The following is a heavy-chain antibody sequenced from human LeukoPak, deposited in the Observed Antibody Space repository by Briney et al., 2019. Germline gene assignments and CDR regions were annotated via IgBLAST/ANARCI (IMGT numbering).Heavy chain of an antibody. Sequence: GGSLRLSCAASGFTVSSNYMSWVRQAPGKGLEWVSVIYSGGSTYYADSVKGRFTISRDNSKNTLYLQMNSLSAEDTAVYYCARDRELDGMDVWGQGTTVTVSS. V-gene: IGHV3-66*01. J-gene: IGHJ6*02. D-gene: IGHD1-7*01. CDR2: IYSGGST. CDR3: ARDRELDGMDV. CDR1: GFTVSSNY.